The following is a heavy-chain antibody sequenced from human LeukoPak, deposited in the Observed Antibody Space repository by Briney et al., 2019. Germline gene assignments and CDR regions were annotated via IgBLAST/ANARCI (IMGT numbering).Heavy chain of an antibody. CDR1: GFTFSSYG. D-gene: IGHD1/OR15-1a*01. CDR2: ISYDGSNK. CDR3: AKDRWGTS. V-gene: IGHV3-30*18. J-gene: IGHJ4*02. Sequence: GGSLRLSCAASGFTFSSYGMHWVRQAPGKGLEWVAVISYDGSNKYYADSVKGRFTISRDNSKNTLYLQMNSLRAEDTAVYYCAKDRWGTSWGQGTLVTVSS.